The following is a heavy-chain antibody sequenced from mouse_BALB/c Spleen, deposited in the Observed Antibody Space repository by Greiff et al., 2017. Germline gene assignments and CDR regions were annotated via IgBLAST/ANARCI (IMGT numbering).Heavy chain of an antibody. CDR1: GYTFSSYW. D-gene: IGHD2-14*01. J-gene: IGHJ3*01. V-gene: IGHV1-9*01. CDR2: ILPGSGST. Sequence: QVQLKQSGAELMKPGASVKISCKATGYTFSSYWIEWVKQRPGHGLEWIGEILPGSGSTNYNEKFKGKATFTADTSSNTAYMQLSSLTSEDSAVYYCARGRGYDWFAYWGQGTLVTVSA. CDR3: ARGRGYDWFAY.